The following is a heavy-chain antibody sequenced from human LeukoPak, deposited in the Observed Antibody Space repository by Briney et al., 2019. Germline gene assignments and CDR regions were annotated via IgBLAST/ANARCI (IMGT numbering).Heavy chain of an antibody. CDR1: GFTFSSYG. V-gene: IGHV3-33*01. D-gene: IGHD6-19*01. CDR2: IWFDGTNE. CDR3: ARDYGSGMDV. J-gene: IGHJ6*02. Sequence: GGSLRLSCEASGFTFSSYGMHWVRQAPGKGLEWVALIWFDGTNEYYADFVKGRFTISRDNSKSTLYLQMNSLSADDTALYYCARDYGSGMDVWGQGTTVTVSS.